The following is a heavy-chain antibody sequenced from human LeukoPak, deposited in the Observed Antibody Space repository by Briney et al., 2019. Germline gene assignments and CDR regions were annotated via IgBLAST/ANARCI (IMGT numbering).Heavy chain of an antibody. CDR3: ARHYGSGTYSVY. Sequence: ASVKVSCKASGYTFTGYYMHWVRQAPGQGLEWMGWINPNSGGPNYAQKFQGRVTMTRDTSISTAYVELSRLRSDDTAVYYCARHYGSGTYSVYWGQGTLVTVSS. V-gene: IGHV1-2*02. CDR2: INPNSGGP. D-gene: IGHD3-10*01. J-gene: IGHJ4*02. CDR1: GYTFTGYY.